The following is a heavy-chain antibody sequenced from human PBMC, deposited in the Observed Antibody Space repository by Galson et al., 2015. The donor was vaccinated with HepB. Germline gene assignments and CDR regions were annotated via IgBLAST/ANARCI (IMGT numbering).Heavy chain of an antibody. Sequence: SVKVSCKASGYTFTGYYMHWVRQAPGQGLEWMGRINPNSGGTNYAQKFQGRVTMTRDTSISTAYMELSRLRSDDTAVYYCARVWELPATFDYWGQGTLVTVSS. D-gene: IGHD1-26*01. J-gene: IGHJ4*02. V-gene: IGHV1-2*06. CDR1: GYTFTGYY. CDR3: ARVWELPATFDY. CDR2: INPNSGGT.